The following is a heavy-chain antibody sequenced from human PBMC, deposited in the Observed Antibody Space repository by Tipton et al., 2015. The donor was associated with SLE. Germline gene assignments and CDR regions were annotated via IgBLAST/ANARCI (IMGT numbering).Heavy chain of an antibody. D-gene: IGHD6-13*01. CDR3: AREDRYSSSWSSMDV. CDR2: IYTSGST. CDR1: GGSISSYY. Sequence: TLSLTCTVSGGSISSYYWSWIRQPAGKGLEWIGRIYTSGSTNYNPSLKSRVTMSVDTSKNQFSLKLSSVTAADTAVYYCAREDRYSSSWSSMDVWGQGTTVIVSS. J-gene: IGHJ6*02. V-gene: IGHV4-4*07.